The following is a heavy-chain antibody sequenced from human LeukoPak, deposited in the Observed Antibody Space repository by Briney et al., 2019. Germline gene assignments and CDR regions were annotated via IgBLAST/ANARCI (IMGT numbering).Heavy chain of an antibody. Sequence: GGSLRLSCSASGFTFSSSPMHWVRQAPGKTLEYVSAISSDGHNTYYADSVKGRFTMSRDNSKNTLSLQMSSLRAEDTAVYYCARVYTAFDWGQGTLVTVSS. CDR2: ISSDGHNT. D-gene: IGHD5-18*01. CDR3: ARVYTAFD. CDR1: GFTFSSSP. J-gene: IGHJ4*02. V-gene: IGHV3-64D*06.